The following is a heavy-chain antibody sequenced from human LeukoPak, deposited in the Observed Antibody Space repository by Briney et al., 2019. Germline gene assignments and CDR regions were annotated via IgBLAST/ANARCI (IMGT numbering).Heavy chain of an antibody. CDR3: ARHGTTMIVVGGFDY. D-gene: IGHD3-22*01. J-gene: IGHJ4*02. Sequence: SETLSLTCTVSGGSISSSSYYWGWIRHPPGEGLEWIGSIYYSGSTYYNPSLKSRVTISVDTSKNQFSLKLSSVTAADTAVYYCARHGTTMIVVGGFDYWGQGTLVTVSS. V-gene: IGHV4-39*01. CDR1: GGSISSSSYY. CDR2: IYYSGST.